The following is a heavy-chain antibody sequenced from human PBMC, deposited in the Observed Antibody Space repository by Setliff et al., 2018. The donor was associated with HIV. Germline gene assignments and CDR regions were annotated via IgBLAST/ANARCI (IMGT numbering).Heavy chain of an antibody. D-gene: IGHD6-19*01. V-gene: IGHV4-39*01. CDR2: VYHSGGT. Sequence: SETLSLTCTVSGGSISSFSYYWAWIRQSPGKGLEWIGNVYHSGGTDYNPSLRSRVSISVDTSTNQFSLSLASVTAADTAVYYCTRRFEKWLAFDYWGQGTLVTV. J-gene: IGHJ4*02. CDR3: TRRFEKWLAFDY. CDR1: GGSISSFSYY.